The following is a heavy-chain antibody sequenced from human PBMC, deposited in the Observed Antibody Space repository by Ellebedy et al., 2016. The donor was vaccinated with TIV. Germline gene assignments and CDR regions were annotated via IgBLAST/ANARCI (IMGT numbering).Heavy chain of an antibody. V-gene: IGHV4-59*01. D-gene: IGHD3-22*01. CDR1: GGSMRTYF. CDR3: ARGGHYYDSSGYNPFDY. J-gene: IGHJ4*02. Sequence: MPSETLSLTCTVSGGSMRTYFWSWIRQAPRKGLEWIAYIHYSGSTNYNPSLKSRVTISVDTSKNQFSLKLNSVTAADTAVYYCARGGHYYDSSGYNPFDYWGQGTLVTVSS. CDR2: IHYSGST.